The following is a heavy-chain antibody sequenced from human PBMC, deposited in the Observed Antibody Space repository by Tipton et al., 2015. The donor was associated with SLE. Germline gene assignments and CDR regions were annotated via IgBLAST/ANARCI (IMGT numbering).Heavy chain of an antibody. CDR1: GASINSHY. Sequence: TLSLTCTVSGASINSHYCTWIRQPPGQGLEWIGFMHYSGNTYYNHSLKGRVAFSVDPSKNQFSLKLTSVTAADTAVYFCARGYGDYADGFAIWGQGTMVTVSS. J-gene: IGHJ3*02. D-gene: IGHD4-17*01. V-gene: IGHV4-59*11. CDR3: ARGYGDYADGFAI. CDR2: MHYSGNT.